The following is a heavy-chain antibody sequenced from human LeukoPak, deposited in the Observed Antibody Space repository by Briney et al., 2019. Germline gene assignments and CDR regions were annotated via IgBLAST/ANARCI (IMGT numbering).Heavy chain of an antibody. Sequence: PGGSLRLSCAASGFTFSSYAMHWVRQAPGKGLEWVAVISYDGSNKYYADSVKGRFTISRDNSKNTLYLQMNSLRAEDTAVYYCARSGRPTYYDILTGYYEDYYYYYYMDVWGKGTTVTVSS. D-gene: IGHD3-9*01. CDR1: GFTFSSYA. V-gene: IGHV3-30*04. CDR2: ISYDGSNK. J-gene: IGHJ6*03. CDR3: ARSGRPTYYDILTGYYEDYYYYYYMDV.